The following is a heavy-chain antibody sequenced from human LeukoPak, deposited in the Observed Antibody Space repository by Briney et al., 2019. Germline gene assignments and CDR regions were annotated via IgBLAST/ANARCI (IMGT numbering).Heavy chain of an antibody. V-gene: IGHV4-59*08. J-gene: IGHJ5*02. CDR2: IYYSGST. CDR3: ARLGATHWFDP. D-gene: IGHD1-26*01. CDR1: GGSISSYY. Sequence: SETLSLTCTVSGGSISSYYWSWIRQPPGKGLEWIGYIYYSGSTNYNPSLKSRVTISVDTSKNQFSLKLSSVTAADTAVYYCARLGATHWFDPWGQGTLVIVSS.